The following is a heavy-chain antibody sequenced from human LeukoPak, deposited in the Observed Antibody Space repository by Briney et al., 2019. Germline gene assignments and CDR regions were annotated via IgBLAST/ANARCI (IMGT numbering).Heavy chain of an antibody. D-gene: IGHD5-24*01. CDR2: IIPIFGTA. Sequence: SSVKVSCKASGGTFSSYAISWVRQAPGQGLEWMGGIIPIFGTANYAQKFQGRVTITRNTSISTAYMELSSLRSEDTAVYYCARGVFGGYNPLDYWGQGTLVTVSS. CDR1: GGTFSSYA. V-gene: IGHV1-69*05. J-gene: IGHJ4*02. CDR3: ARGVFGGYNPLDY.